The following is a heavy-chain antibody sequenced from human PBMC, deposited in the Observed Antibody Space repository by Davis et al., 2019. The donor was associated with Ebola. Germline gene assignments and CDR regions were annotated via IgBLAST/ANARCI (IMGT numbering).Heavy chain of an antibody. D-gene: IGHD3-3*01. CDR1: GGSISSYY. V-gene: IGHV4-34*01. CDR3: ARALGTYDFWSGYPSVVWFDP. CDR2: INHSGST. Sequence: SETLSLTCTVSGGSISSYYWSWIRQPPGKGLEWIGEINHSGSTNYNPSLKSRVTISVDTSKNQFSLKLSSVTAADTAVYYCARALGTYDFWSGYPSVVWFDPWGQGTLVTVSS. J-gene: IGHJ5*02.